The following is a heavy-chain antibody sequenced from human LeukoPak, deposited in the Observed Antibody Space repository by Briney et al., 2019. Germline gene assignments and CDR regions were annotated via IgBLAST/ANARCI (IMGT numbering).Heavy chain of an antibody. V-gene: IGHV4-34*01. CDR2: INHSGST. J-gene: IGHJ3*02. CDR3: ARGQSRGYSYGYRSGAFDI. Sequence: SETLSLTCAVYGGSFSGYYWSWIRQPPGKGLEWIGEINHSGSTNYDPSLKSRVTISVDTSKNQFSLKLSSVTAADTAVYYCARGQSRGYSYGYRSGAFDIWGQGTMVTVSS. CDR1: GGSFSGYY. D-gene: IGHD5-18*01.